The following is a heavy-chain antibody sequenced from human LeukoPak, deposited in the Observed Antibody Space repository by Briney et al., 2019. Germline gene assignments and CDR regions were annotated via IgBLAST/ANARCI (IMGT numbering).Heavy chain of an antibody. CDR3: ARSSGWYHRGPDYYYYYMDV. Sequence: GGSLRLSCGDSTFNFSDYGMHWVRQAPGKGLEWLALISYDGRTKFYADSLKGRFTISRDNAKNSLYLQMNSLRAEDTAVYYCARSSGWYHRGPDYYYYYMDVWGKGTTVTVS. CDR1: TFNFSDYG. J-gene: IGHJ6*03. CDR2: ISYDGRTK. D-gene: IGHD6-19*01. V-gene: IGHV3-30*03.